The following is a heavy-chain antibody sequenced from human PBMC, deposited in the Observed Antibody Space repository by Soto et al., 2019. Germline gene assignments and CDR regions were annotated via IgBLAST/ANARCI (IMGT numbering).Heavy chain of an antibody. CDR3: ARDPCVYDMSYGMDV. V-gene: IGHV3-33*01. CDR2: IWYDGSNK. CDR1: GFTFSSYG. Sequence: QVQLEESGGGVVQPGRSLRLSCAASGFTFSSYGMHWVRQAPGKGLEWVAVIWYDGSNKYYADSVKGRFTISRDNSKNKLDLQMNSLRAEDTAVYYCARDPCVYDMSYGMDVWGQGTTVTVSS. D-gene: IGHD3-9*01. J-gene: IGHJ6*02.